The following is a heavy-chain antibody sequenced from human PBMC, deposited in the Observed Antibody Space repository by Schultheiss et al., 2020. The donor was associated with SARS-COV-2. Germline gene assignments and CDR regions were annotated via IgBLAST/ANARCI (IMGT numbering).Heavy chain of an antibody. CDR2: ISGSGGST. CDR3: ARARGGWLQLKDYYYGMDV. J-gene: IGHJ6*02. Sequence: GESLKISCAASGFTFSSYAMSWVRQAPGKGLEWVSAISGSGGSTYYADSVKGRFTISRDHSKNTLYLQMNSLRAEDTAVYYCARARGGWLQLKDYYYGMDVWGQGTTVTVSS. CDR1: GFTFSSYA. V-gene: IGHV3-23*01. D-gene: IGHD5-24*01.